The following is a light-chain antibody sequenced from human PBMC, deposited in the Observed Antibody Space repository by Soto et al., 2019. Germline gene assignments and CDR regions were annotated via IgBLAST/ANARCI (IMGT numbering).Light chain of an antibody. V-gene: IGKV3-15*01. CDR3: QKYNSAPLT. CDR2: SAS. Sequence: EIVMTQSPVTLSVSPGERATLSCTASQSVNNNVAWYQQKPGHTPRLLIYSASIGATGTPARFSGSGSGSDFTLTISSLQSEDVATYYCQKYNSAPLTFGQGTRLEIK. CDR1: QSVNNN. J-gene: IGKJ5*01.